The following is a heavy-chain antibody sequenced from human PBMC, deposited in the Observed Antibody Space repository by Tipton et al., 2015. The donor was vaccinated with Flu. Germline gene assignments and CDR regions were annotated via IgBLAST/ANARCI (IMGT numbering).Heavy chain of an antibody. CDR3: ARGDLLWFGDADFLFDY. CDR2: ISGSGGSP. D-gene: IGHD3-10*01. CDR1: GFTFSSYA. Sequence: SLRLSCAASGFTFSSYAMSWVRQAPGKGLEWVSAISGSGGSPYYADSVKGRFTISRDNSKNTLYLQMNSLRAEDTAVYYCARGDLLWFGDADFLFDYWGQGTLVTVSS. V-gene: IGHV3-23*01. J-gene: IGHJ4*02.